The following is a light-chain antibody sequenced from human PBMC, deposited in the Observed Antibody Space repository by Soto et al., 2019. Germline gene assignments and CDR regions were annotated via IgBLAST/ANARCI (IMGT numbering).Light chain of an antibody. CDR3: QQLKTYPFT. V-gene: IGKV1-13*02. J-gene: IGKJ5*01. Sequence: AIQLTQSPSSLSASVGDRVSITCRASQGISSALAWYQHKPGKAPKILIYDASSFQSGFPSRFSGSESGTECTLSISSLQPEDFETYFCQQLKTYPFTFGQGTRLEIK. CDR2: DAS. CDR1: QGISSA.